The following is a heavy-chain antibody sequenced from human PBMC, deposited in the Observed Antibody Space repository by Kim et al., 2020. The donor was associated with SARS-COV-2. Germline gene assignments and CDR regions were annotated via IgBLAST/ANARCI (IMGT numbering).Heavy chain of an antibody. Sequence: GGSLRLSCVASGFTFRSYAMRWVRLAPGKGLEWVSTISGDSRGTFYADSVKGRFTISRDNSQNTLYLQMNSLRAEDTAIYYCAKPRWTAAFTYEMDVWGQGTTVTVSS. D-gene: IGHD2-21*02. CDR1: GFTFRSYA. CDR2: ISGDSRGT. J-gene: IGHJ6*02. CDR3: AKPRWTAAFTYEMDV. V-gene: IGHV3-23*01.